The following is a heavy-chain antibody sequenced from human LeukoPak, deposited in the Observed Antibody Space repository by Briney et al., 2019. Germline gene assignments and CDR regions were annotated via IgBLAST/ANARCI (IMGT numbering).Heavy chain of an antibody. Sequence: GASVKVSCKASGYTFTSYGISWVRQAPGQGLEWMGWISAYNGNTNYAQKLQGRVTMTTDTSTSTAYMELRSLRSDDTAVYYCARDQYYYDSSGYYSVHWGQGTLVTVSS. D-gene: IGHD3-22*01. J-gene: IGHJ4*02. CDR2: ISAYNGNT. CDR1: GYTFTSYG. V-gene: IGHV1-18*01. CDR3: ARDQYYYDSSGYYSVH.